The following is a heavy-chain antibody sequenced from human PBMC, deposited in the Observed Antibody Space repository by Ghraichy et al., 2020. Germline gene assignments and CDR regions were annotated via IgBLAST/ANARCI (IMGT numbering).Heavy chain of an antibody. CDR3: ARHQSGGWLVGWGY. Sequence: GESLNISCKGSGYSFTTYWIAWVRQMPGKGLEWIRIIYPGDSDARYSPSFQGQVTISADKSISTAYLQWSSLKASDTAIYYCARHQSGGWLVGWGYWGQGTLVTVSS. J-gene: IGHJ4*02. CDR2: IYPGDSDA. CDR1: GYSFTTYW. D-gene: IGHD6-19*01. V-gene: IGHV5-51*01.